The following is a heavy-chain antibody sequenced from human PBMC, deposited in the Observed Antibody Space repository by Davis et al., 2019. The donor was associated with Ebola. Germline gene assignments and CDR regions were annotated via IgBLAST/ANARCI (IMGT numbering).Heavy chain of an antibody. D-gene: IGHD3-3*01. Sequence: GESLKISCSASGFTFSSYAMHWVRQAPGKGLEYVSAISSNGGSTYYADSVKGRFTISRDNSKNTLYLQMSSLRAEDTAVYYCVKDSYYDFWSGYWDYWGQGTLVTVSS. CDR2: ISSNGGST. CDR1: GFTFSSYA. J-gene: IGHJ4*02. CDR3: VKDSYYDFWSGYWDY. V-gene: IGHV3-64D*08.